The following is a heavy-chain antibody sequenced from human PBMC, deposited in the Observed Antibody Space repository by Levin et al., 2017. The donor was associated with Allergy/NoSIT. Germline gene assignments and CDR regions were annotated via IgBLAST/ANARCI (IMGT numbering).Heavy chain of an antibody. CDR2: ISSSSSYI. J-gene: IGHJ1*01. CDR3: ARDLSVLLGMVQGGN. CDR1: GFTFSSYS. D-gene: IGHD3-10*01. Sequence: GGSLRLSCAASGFTFSSYSMNWVRQAPGKGLEWVSSISSSSSYIYYADSVKGRFTISRDNAKNSLYLQMNSLRAEDTAVYYCARDLSVLLGMVQGGNWGQGTLVTVSS. V-gene: IGHV3-21*01.